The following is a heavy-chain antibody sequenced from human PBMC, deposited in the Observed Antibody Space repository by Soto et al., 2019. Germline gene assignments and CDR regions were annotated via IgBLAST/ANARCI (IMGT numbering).Heavy chain of an antibody. V-gene: IGHV4-30-4*01. J-gene: IGHJ6*02. D-gene: IGHD2-8*01. CDR1: GGSISSGDYY. CDR3: AAAGYCTNGVCPGGDHYGVMDV. CDR2: ICYSGST. Sequence: SLTCTVSGGSISSGDYYWSWIRQPPGKGLEWIGYICYSGSTYYNPSLKSRVTISVDTSKNQFSLKLSSVTAADTAVYYCAAAGYCTNGVCPGGDHYGVMDVWGQGTPVTGSS.